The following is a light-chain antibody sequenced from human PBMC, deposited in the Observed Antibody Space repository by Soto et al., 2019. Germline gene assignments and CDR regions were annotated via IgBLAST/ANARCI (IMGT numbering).Light chain of an antibody. CDR3: QEYIHWPLGM. J-gene: IGKJ4*01. CDR2: DTS. V-gene: IGKV3-15*01. Sequence: DIVVTQSPATLSASPGERVTLSCRASQFVSSRLAWYQQRPGQVPRLLIYDTSTRAPGISARFSGSGSGTEFTLTISRMQEEGLAGKECQEYIHWPLGMVGGGTKLEIK. CDR1: QFVSSR.